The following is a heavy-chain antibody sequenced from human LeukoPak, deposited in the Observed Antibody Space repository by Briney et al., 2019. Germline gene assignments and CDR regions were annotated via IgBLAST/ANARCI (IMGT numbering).Heavy chain of an antibody. Sequence: TGGSLRLSCTVSGFTVSSNSMSWVRQAPGKGLEWVSFIYSDNTHYSDSVKGRFTISRDNSKNTLYLQMSSLRAEDTAVYYCAYTASITMIVVPHAFDIWGQGTMVTVSS. CDR1: GFTVSSNS. CDR3: AYTASITMIVVPHAFDI. V-gene: IGHV3-53*01. J-gene: IGHJ3*02. D-gene: IGHD3-22*01. CDR2: IYSDNT.